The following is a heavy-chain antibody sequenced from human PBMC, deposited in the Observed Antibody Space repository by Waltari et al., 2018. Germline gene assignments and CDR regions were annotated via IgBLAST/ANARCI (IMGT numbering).Heavy chain of an antibody. CDR2: IKSKTDGGTT. CDR3: TTAPAAMEDFDY. V-gene: IGHV3-15*01. CDR1: GFTFSNAW. Sequence: EVQLVESGGGLVKPGGSLRLSCAAYGFTFSNAWMSWVRPAPGKGLEWVGRIKSKTDGGTTDYAAPVKGRFTISRDDSKNTLYLQMNSLKTEDTAVYYCTTAPAAMEDFDYWGQGTLVTVSS. J-gene: IGHJ4*02. D-gene: IGHD5-18*01.